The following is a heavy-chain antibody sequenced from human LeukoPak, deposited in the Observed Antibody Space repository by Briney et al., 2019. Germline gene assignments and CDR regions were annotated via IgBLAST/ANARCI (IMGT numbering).Heavy chain of an antibody. CDR1: GGSISSYY. V-gene: IGHV4-59*12. CDR2: IYYSGST. CDR3: ARKRSGNDAFDI. Sequence: SETLSLTCTVSGGSISSYYWSWIRQPPGKGLEWIGYIYYSGSTNYNPSLKSRVTISVDTSKNQFSLKLNSVTAADTALYYCARKRSGNDAFDIRGQGTMVTVSS. J-gene: IGHJ3*02. D-gene: IGHD4-23*01.